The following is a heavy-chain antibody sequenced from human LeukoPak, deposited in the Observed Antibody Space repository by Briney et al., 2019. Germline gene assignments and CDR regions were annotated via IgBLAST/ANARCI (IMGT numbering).Heavy chain of an antibody. CDR3: AKDTSIGRYCTNGVCSPSDY. CDR1: GFTFSSYA. CDR2: ISDTGATT. J-gene: IGHJ4*02. V-gene: IGHV3-23*01. D-gene: IGHD2-8*01. Sequence: GGSLRLSCAGSGFTFSSYAMSWVRQVPGKGLEWVSAISDTGATTYDADSVKGRFTISRDNSRSTLYLQMNSLRAEDTALYYCAKDTSIGRYCTNGVCSPSDYWGQGTLVTVSS.